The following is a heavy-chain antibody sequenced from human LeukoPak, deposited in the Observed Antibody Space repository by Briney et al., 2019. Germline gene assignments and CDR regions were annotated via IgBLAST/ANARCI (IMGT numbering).Heavy chain of an antibody. CDR2: ISASGGST. D-gene: IGHD1-20*01. J-gene: IGHJ4*02. V-gene: IGHV3-23*01. CDR3: AKGQYNWNDHCDY. CDR1: GFTFSSYA. Sequence: PGGSLRLSCAASGFTFSSYAMSWVRQAPGKGLEWVSTISASGGSTYYADSVKGPFTISRDNSQNTLYLLMNSLRADDTAEYFCAKGQYNWNDHCDYWGQGTLVSVSS.